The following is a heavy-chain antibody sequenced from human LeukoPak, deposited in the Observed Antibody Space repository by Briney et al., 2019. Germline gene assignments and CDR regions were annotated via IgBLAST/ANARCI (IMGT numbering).Heavy chain of an antibody. CDR3: GRGPYCSGATCYSQYFDY. CDR1: GYTFITYG. V-gene: IGHV1-18*01. D-gene: IGHD2-15*01. J-gene: IGHJ4*02. Sequence: ASVKVSCKASGYTFITYGISWVRQAPGQGLEWMGWISGYNGATKYSQRLQGRATMTTDTSTSTDYMELRSLRSDDTAVYYCGRGPYCSGATCYSQYFDYWGQGTLVTVSS. CDR2: ISGYNGAT.